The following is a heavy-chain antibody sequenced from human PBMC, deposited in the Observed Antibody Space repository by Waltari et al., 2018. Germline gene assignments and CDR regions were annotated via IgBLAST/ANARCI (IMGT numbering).Heavy chain of an antibody. D-gene: IGHD1-1*01. CDR2: IYYSGGT. CDR3: ARREGYNSLDY. CDR1: GGSVNNGEFF. V-gene: IGHV4-30-4*01. Sequence: QVQLQESGPGLVNPSQTLSLTCSVSGGSVNNGEFFWSWIRQPPGKGLEWIGYIYYSGGTYYNPSLKSRLTMSVDTSKNQFSLNLRSVTAADTAVYYCARREGYNSLDYWGQGILVTVSS. J-gene: IGHJ4*02.